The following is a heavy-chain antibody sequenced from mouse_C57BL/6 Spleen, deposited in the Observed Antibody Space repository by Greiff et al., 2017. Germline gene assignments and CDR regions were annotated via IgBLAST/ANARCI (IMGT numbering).Heavy chain of an antibody. CDR2: IDPETGGT. Sequence: QVQLQQSGAELVRPGASVTLSCKASGYTFTDYEMHWVKQTPVHGLEWIGAIDPETGGTAYNQKFKGKAILTADKSSSTAYMELRSLTSEDSAVYYCTRKLGLYYFDYWGQGTTLTVSS. D-gene: IGHD4-1*01. J-gene: IGHJ2*01. CDR3: TRKLGLYYFDY. CDR1: GYTFTDYE. V-gene: IGHV1-15*01.